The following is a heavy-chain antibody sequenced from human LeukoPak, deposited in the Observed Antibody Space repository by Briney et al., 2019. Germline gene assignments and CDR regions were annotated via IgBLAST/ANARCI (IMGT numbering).Heavy chain of an antibody. CDR2: INPNSGGT. Sequence: GASVKVSCKASGYTFTGYYMHWVRQAPGQGLEWMGWINPNSGGTNYAQKFQGRATMTRDTSISTAYMELSRLRSDDTAVYYCARGPNSSGWFFHAFDIWGQGTMVTVSS. CDR3: ARGPNSSGWFFHAFDI. V-gene: IGHV1-2*02. J-gene: IGHJ3*02. D-gene: IGHD6-19*01. CDR1: GYTFTGYY.